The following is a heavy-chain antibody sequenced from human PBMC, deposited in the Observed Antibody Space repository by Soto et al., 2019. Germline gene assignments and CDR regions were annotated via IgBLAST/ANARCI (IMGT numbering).Heavy chain of an antibody. CDR2: ISAYNGNT. D-gene: IGHD5-18*01. V-gene: IGHV1-18*01. CDR3: ARGYSYGYVGGSPFPFDY. J-gene: IGHJ4*02. CDR1: GYTFTSYG. Sequence: ASVKVSCKASGYTFTSYGISWVRQAPGQGLEWMGWISAYNGNTNYAQKLQGRVTMTTDTSTSTAYMELRSLRSDDTAVYYCARGYSYGYVGGSPFPFDYWGQGTLVTVS.